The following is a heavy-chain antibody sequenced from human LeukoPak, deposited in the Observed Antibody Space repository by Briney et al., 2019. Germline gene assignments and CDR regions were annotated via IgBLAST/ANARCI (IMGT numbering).Heavy chain of an antibody. D-gene: IGHD1-7*01. V-gene: IGHV4-34*01. CDR3: ARGLTWNYGNLFDY. CDR1: GGSFSGYY. Sequence: SETLSLTCAVYGGSFSGYYWSWIRQPPGKGLEWIGEINHSGSTNYNPSLRSRVTISVDTSKNQFSLKLSSVTAADTAVYYCARGLTWNYGNLFDYWGQGTLVTVPS. CDR2: INHSGST. J-gene: IGHJ4*02.